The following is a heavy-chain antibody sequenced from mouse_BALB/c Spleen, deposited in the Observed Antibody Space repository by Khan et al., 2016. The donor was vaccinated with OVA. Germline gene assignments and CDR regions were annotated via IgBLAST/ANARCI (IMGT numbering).Heavy chain of an antibody. CDR2: IYPGNNET. D-gene: IGHD2-12*01. CDR3: TRGEYSSFVY. CDR1: GYTFSSYL. J-gene: IGHJ3*01. V-gene: IGHV1-5*01. Sequence: MQLEESGTVLARPGASVKMSCKTSGYTFSSYLIHWVKHRPGQGLEWIGDIYPGNNETTFNQKFKDKAKLTAGTSASTAYMELSSLPNEDFAVYDCTRGEYSSFVYWGQGTLVTVSA.